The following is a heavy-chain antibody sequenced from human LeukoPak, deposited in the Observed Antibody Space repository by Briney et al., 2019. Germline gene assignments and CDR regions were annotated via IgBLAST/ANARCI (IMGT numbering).Heavy chain of an antibody. CDR2: IYSGGST. CDR1: GFTVSSNY. D-gene: IGHD6-13*01. Sequence: PGGSLRLSCAASGFTVSSNYMSWVRQAPGKGLEWVSVIYSGGSTYYADSVKGRFTISRDNSKNTLYLQMNSLRAEDTAVYYCASSSWYVFDYYFDYWGQGTLVTVSS. CDR3: ASSSWYVFDYYFDY. J-gene: IGHJ4*02. V-gene: IGHV3-53*01.